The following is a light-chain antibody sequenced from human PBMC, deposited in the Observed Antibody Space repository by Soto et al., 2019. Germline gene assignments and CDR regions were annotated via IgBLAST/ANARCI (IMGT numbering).Light chain of an antibody. CDR1: QGVSSSY. CDR3: QQYDSSRT. Sequence: EIVLTQSPGTLSSSPGERATLSCRASQGVSSSYLAWYQQKPGQAPRLLIYGSTSRATGIPHRFSGSGSGTYFPLTISRLEPEDFAVYYCQQYDSSRTFGQGTKVEIK. J-gene: IGKJ1*01. CDR2: GST. V-gene: IGKV3-20*01.